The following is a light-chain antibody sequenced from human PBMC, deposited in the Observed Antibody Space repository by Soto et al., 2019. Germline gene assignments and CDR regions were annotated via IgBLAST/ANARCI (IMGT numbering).Light chain of an antibody. CDR1: QSVSSNY. CDR3: QQYGSSRWT. CDR2: GAS. Sequence: ENVLMQSPGTLSLSPGERATLSCRASQSVSSNYLAWYQQKPGQAPRLLVYGASSRATGIPDRFSGSGSGTDFTLTISRLEPEDFAVYYCQQYGSSRWTFGQGTKVEIK. J-gene: IGKJ1*01. V-gene: IGKV3-20*01.